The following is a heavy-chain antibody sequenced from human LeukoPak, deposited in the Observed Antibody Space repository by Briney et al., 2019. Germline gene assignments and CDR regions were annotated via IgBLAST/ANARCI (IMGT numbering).Heavy chain of an antibody. Sequence: SETLSLTCSVSGGSISRSTYYWGGIRQPPGKGLEWIGSIYYSGSTSDNPSLKSRVTISVDTSKNQFSLKLISVTAADTAVYYCARHSDRSGGGGHYFDYWGQGTLVTVSS. J-gene: IGHJ4*02. CDR1: GGSISRSTYY. D-gene: IGHD2-15*01. V-gene: IGHV4-39*01. CDR2: IYYSGST. CDR3: ARHSDRSGGGGHYFDY.